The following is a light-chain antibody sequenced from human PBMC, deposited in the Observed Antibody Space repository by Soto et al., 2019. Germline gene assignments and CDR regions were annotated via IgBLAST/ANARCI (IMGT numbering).Light chain of an antibody. V-gene: IGKV3-20*01. Sequence: EIVLTQSPGTLSLSPGERATLSCRASQSVSSSYLAWYQQKPGQAPRLLIYGASSRATGIPDRFSGSGSGTDVTLTISRLGPEDFAVYYCQQYGSSPGTFGQGTKLEIK. CDR1: QSVSSSY. CDR3: QQYGSSPGT. CDR2: GAS. J-gene: IGKJ2*01.